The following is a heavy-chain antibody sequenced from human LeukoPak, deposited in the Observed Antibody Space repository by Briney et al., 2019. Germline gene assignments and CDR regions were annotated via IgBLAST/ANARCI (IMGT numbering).Heavy chain of an antibody. Sequence: SETLSLTCTVSGCSISGSSYYWGWIRQPPGKGLEWIGSIYYSGSTYYNPSLKSRVTISVDTSKNQFSLKLNSVTATDTAVYYCARGHNLFWSGYNWFDPWGQGTLVTVSS. CDR2: IYYSGST. V-gene: IGHV4-39*02. CDR1: GCSISGSSYY. CDR3: ARGHNLFWSGYNWFDP. D-gene: IGHD3-3*01. J-gene: IGHJ5*02.